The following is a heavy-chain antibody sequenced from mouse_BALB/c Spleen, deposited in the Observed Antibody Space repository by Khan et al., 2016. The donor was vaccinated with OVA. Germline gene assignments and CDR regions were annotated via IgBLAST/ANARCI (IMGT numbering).Heavy chain of an antibody. V-gene: IGHV1-69*02. J-gene: IGHJ2*01. CDR2: IYPSDSYT. Sequence: VQLQQSGAELVRPGASVKLSCKTSGYTFTNYWINWVKQRPGQGLEWIGNIYPSDSYTNYNQKFKDKATLTVDKSSSTAYMQLSSPTSEDYAVYYCIREDFDYWGQGTTLTVSS. CDR3: IREDFDY. CDR1: GYTFTNYW.